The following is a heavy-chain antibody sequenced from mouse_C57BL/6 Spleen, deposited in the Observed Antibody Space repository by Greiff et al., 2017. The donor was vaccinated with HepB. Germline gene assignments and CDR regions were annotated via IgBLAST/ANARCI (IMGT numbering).Heavy chain of an antibody. D-gene: IGHD3-3*01. CDR2: ISYSGST. Sequence: DVHLVESGPGMVKPSQSLSLTCTVTGYSITSGYDWHWIRHFPGNKLEWMGYISYSGSTNYNPSLKSRISITHDTSKNHFFLKLNSVTTEDTATYYCARGADYYAMDYWGQGTSVTVSS. CDR1: GYSITSGYD. CDR3: ARGADYYAMDY. V-gene: IGHV3-1*01. J-gene: IGHJ4*01.